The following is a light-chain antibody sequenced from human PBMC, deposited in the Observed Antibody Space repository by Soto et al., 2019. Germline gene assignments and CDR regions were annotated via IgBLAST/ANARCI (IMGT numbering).Light chain of an antibody. CDR2: DAS. J-gene: IGKJ5*01. V-gene: IGKV3-11*01. CDR3: QQYGRSPPIT. Sequence: EIVLTQSPATLSLSPGERAILSCRASQSVSRYLAWYQQKPGQAPRLLIYDASNRATGIPARFSGSGSGTDFTLTISSLEPEDFAVYYCQQYGRSPPITFGQGTRLEVK. CDR1: QSVSRY.